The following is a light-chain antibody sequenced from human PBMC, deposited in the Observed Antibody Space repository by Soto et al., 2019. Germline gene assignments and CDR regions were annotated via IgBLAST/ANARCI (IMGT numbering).Light chain of an antibody. CDR2: DVS. Sequence: VLPHSQPTLCLSPGKRPPPSCRASQSVSSYLAWYQQKPGQAPRLLMYDVSNRATGIPASFSGSGSGTDFTLTISRLEPEDFAVYYCQQYGSSSRTFGQGTKVDIK. V-gene: IGKV3-11*01. CDR3: QQYGSSSRT. CDR1: QSVSSY. J-gene: IGKJ1*01.